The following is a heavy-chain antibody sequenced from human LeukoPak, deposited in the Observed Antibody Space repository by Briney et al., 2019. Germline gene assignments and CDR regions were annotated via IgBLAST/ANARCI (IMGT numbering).Heavy chain of an antibody. CDR1: GGSISSGGYY. CDR3: ARDRGNFYGDFSFDY. V-gene: IGHV4-31*03. J-gene: IGHJ4*02. D-gene: IGHD4-17*01. CDR2: IYYSGST. Sequence: PSETLSLTCTVSGGSISSGGYYWSWTRQHPGKGLEWIGYIYYSGSTYYNPSLKSRVTISVDTSKNQFSLKLSSVTAADTAVYYCARDRGNFYGDFSFDYWGQGTLVTVSS.